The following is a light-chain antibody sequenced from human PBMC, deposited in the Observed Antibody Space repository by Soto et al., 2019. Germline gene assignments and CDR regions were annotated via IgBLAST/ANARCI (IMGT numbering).Light chain of an antibody. Sequence: QTVVTQEPSFSVSPGRTVTLTCGLTSGSVSTSNYPSWYQQTPGQAPRTLIYNTNTRCSGVPDRFSGSILGNKAALTITGAQADDECDYYCVLYMSSGAWVFGGGTTLTVL. CDR2: NTN. J-gene: IGLJ3*02. CDR3: VLYMSSGAWV. V-gene: IGLV8-61*01. CDR1: SGSVSTSNY.